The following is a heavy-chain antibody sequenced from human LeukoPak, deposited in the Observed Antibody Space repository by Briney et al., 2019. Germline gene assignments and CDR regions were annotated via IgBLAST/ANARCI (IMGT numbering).Heavy chain of an antibody. J-gene: IGHJ5*02. CDR1: GGSISSSSYY. Sequence: SETLSLTCTVSGGSISSSSYYWGWIRQPPGKGLEWIGIIDYSGSTYYNPSLKSRLTLSVDTSKNQFSLKLSSVTATDTAVYYCARRGYCSSTSCYEYWFDPWGQGTLVTVSS. CDR3: ARRGYCSSTSCYEYWFDP. CDR2: IDYSGST. V-gene: IGHV4-39*01. D-gene: IGHD2-2*01.